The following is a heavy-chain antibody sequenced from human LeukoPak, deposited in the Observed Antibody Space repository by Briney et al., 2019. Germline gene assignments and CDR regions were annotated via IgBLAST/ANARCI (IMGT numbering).Heavy chain of an antibody. CDR2: IRQQGRDT. CDR3: ARDFNWGFDY. V-gene: IGHV3-30*02. CDR1: GFTFRNYG. Sequence: GGSLRLSCAASGFTFRNYGMNWVRQAPGKGLEWVAYIRQQGRDTYYADSVKGRFSISRDDSKYTVNLEMNSLRTEDMAVYYCARDFNWGFDYWGQGTLVSVSS. J-gene: IGHJ4*02. D-gene: IGHD7-27*01.